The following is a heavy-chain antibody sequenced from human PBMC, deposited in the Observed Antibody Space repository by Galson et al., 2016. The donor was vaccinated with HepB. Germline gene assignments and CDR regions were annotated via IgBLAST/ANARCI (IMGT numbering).Heavy chain of an antibody. CDR3: ARDVGPNSFDI. Sequence: SLRLSCAASGFSFSTFWMTWFRQAPGKGLEWVGSINQDGGGKFYGESVKGRFTISRDNAKNSLYLQMNSLRAEDTAVYSCARDVGPNSFDIWGLGTLVTVSS. V-gene: IGHV3-7*04. J-gene: IGHJ3*02. D-gene: IGHD1-26*01. CDR1: GFSFSTFW. CDR2: INQDGGGK.